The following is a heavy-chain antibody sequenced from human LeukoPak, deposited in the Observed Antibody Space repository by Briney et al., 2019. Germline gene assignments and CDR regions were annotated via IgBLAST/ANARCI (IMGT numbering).Heavy chain of an antibody. J-gene: IGHJ4*02. CDR3: ARDTPGIAAD. CDR2: ISSSSSYI. V-gene: IGHV3-21*01. D-gene: IGHD6-13*01. CDR1: GFTFDDYA. Sequence: PGGSLRLSCTASGFTFDDYAMHWVRQAPGKGLEWVSSISSSSSYIYYADSVKGRFTISRDNAKNSLYLQMNSLRAEDTAVYYCARDTPGIAADWGQGTLVTVSS.